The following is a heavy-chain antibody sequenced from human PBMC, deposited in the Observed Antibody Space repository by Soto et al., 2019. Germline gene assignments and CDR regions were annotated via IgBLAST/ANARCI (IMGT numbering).Heavy chain of an antibody. J-gene: IGHJ4*02. V-gene: IGHV4-34*01. CDR2: INHSGST. CDR1: GGSFSGYY. Sequence: PSETLSLTCAVYGGSFSGYYWSWIRQPPGKGLEWIGEINHSGSTNYNPSLKSRVSVVVDTSKNQFSLRLSSMTAADTAVYYCVRHVREFSGPGSCDFFDYWGQGIQVTVSS. D-gene: IGHD3-10*02. CDR3: VRHVREFSGPGSCDFFDY.